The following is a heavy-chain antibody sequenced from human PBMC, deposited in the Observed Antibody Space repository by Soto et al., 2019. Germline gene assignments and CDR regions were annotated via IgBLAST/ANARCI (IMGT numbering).Heavy chain of an antibody. CDR3: SRESPLRPTIYYYYGMDV. V-gene: IGHV6-1*01. Sequence: QVQLQQSGPGLVKPSQTLSLTCAISGDSVSSNSAAWNWIRQSPSRGLEWLGRPYYRSKWYNDYAVSVKILITINPDTSKNQFSLHLNAVTPEDTAVYYCSRESPLRPTIYYYYGMDVWGQGTTFTVSS. D-gene: IGHD3-3*01. J-gene: IGHJ6*02. CDR1: GDSVSSNSAA. CDR2: PYYRSKWYN.